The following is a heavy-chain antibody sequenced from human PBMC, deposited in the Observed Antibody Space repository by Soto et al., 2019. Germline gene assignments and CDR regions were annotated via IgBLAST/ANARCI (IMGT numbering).Heavy chain of an antibody. CDR2: INPNSGGT. J-gene: IGHJ6*02. CDR3: ARGCTTTGCYSLFGMDV. Sequence: GASVKVSCKASGYTFTDYYTHWVRQAPGLGLEWMGWINPNSGGTRYAQNFQDLVTMTRDTSISTAYMELSRLTSDDTALYYCARGCTTTGCYSLFGMDVWGQGTTVTVSS. V-gene: IGHV1-2*04. CDR1: GYTFTDYY. D-gene: IGHD2-2*01.